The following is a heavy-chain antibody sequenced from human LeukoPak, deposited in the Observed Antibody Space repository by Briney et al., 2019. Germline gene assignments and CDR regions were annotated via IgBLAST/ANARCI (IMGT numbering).Heavy chain of an antibody. CDR2: IYTSGST. CDR1: GGSISSGSYY. D-gene: IGHD3-3*01. J-gene: IGHJ6*02. V-gene: IGHV4-61*02. CDR3: ARGATMEWYYYGMDV. Sequence: SETLSLTCTVSGGSISSGSYYWSWIRQPAGKGLEWIGRIYTSGSTNYNPSLKSRVTISVDTPKNQFSLKLSSVTAADTAVYYCARGATMEWYYYGMDVWGQGTTVTVSS.